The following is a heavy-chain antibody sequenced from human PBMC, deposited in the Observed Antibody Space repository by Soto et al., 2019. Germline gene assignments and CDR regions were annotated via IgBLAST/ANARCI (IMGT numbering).Heavy chain of an antibody. CDR1: GGSISSGGYS. CDR2: IYHSGST. Sequence: SETLSLTCAVSGGSISSGGYSWSWIRQPPGKGLEWIGYIYHSGSTYYNPSLKSRVTISVDRSKNQFSLKLSSVTAADTAVYYCARAGFWSGYNWFDPWGQGTLVTVSS. D-gene: IGHD3-3*01. J-gene: IGHJ5*02. V-gene: IGHV4-30-2*01. CDR3: ARAGFWSGYNWFDP.